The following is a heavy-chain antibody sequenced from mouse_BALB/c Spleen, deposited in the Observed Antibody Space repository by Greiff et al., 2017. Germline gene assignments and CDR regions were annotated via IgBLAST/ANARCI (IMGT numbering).Heavy chain of an antibody. V-gene: IGHV5-4*02. J-gene: IGHJ4*01. CDR2: ISDGGSYT. D-gene: IGHD2-14*01. Sequence: VQLKESGGGLVKPGGSLKLSCAASGFTFSDYYMYWVRQTPEKRLEWVATISDGGSYTYYPDSVKGRFTISRDNAKNNLYLQMSSLKSEDTAMYYCARDHYRYAMDYWGQGTSVTVSS. CDR3: ARDHYRYAMDY. CDR1: GFTFSDYY.